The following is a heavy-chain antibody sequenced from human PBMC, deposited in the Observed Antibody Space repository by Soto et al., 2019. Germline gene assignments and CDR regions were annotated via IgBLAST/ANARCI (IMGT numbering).Heavy chain of an antibody. CDR3: GKGSVRYYDSSGAYVFDY. Sequence: GGALRLSCAASGFPFSIYGMHLVRQSPGKGLEWVAFISYDGSNKYYADSVKGRFTIYRDNSKNTLYLQMNSLRAEETAVYYCGKGSVRYYDSSGAYVFDYWGQGTLFTVSS. V-gene: IGHV3-30*18. CDR1: GFPFSIYG. CDR2: ISYDGSNK. J-gene: IGHJ4*02. D-gene: IGHD3-22*01.